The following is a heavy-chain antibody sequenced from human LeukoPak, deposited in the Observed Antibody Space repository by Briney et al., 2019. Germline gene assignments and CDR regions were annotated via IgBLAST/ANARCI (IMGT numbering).Heavy chain of an antibody. V-gene: IGHV3-30*18. CDR3: AKAHTVTTLYWFDP. Sequence: GGSLRLSCAASGFTFSTYGMHWVRQAPAKGLDWVAVISYDGSNQYYANSLKGRFTISTDNSKNTLYLQMNSLRGADTAVYYCAKAHTVTTLYWFDPWGQGTLVTVSS. CDR1: GFTFSTYG. J-gene: IGHJ5*02. CDR2: ISYDGSNQ. D-gene: IGHD4-17*01.